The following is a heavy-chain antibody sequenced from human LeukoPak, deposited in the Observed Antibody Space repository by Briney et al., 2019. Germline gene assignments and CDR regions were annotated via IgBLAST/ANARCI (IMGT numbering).Heavy chain of an antibody. J-gene: IGHJ4*02. CDR1: GGSIDY. CDR3: ARLYSGSGSFLVPFDY. V-gene: IGHV4-59*08. Sequence: KTSETLSLTCIVSGGSIDYYNWIRQPPGKGLEWIGVIYNHGRTEYNPSLKSRVTVSVDTSKNQFSLKLSSVTAADTAVYYCARLYSGSGSFLVPFDYWGQGTLVTVSS. CDR2: IYNHGRT. D-gene: IGHD3-10*01.